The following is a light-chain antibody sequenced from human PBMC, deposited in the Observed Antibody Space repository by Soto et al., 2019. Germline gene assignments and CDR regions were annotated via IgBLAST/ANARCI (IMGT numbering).Light chain of an antibody. CDR1: QSVSSW. J-gene: IGKJ4*01. Sequence: DIQMTQSPSTLSASVGDRVTFTFRASQSVSSWLAWYQQKPGKAPKLLIYDASNLETGVPSRFSGSGSGTDFTFTISSLQPEDIATYYCQQYDILLTFGGGTKVDIK. CDR3: QQYDILLT. CDR2: DAS. V-gene: IGKV1-33*01.